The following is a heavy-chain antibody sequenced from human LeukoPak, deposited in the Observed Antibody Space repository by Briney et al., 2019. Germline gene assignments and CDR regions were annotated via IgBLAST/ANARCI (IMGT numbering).Heavy chain of an antibody. D-gene: IGHD2-15*01. Sequence: GGSLRLSCAASGFVFSNHEMTWVRRAPGGGLVWVSDISGSAISIYYADSVKGRFTISRDSPKNSLYLQMNSLRVEDTAIYFCGLSGGSSPAYCGQGTLVTVSS. CDR2: ISGSAISI. CDR3: GLSGGSSPAY. J-gene: IGHJ4*02. V-gene: IGHV3-48*03. CDR1: GFVFSNHE.